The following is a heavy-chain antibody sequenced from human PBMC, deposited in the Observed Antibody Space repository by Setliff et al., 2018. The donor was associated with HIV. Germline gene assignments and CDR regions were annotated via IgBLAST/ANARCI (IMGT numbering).Heavy chain of an antibody. CDR2: ISHGGST. CDR3: ARVLEQVVSDY. D-gene: IGHD6-6*01. V-gene: IGHV4-34*01. CDR1: GGSFSGYY. Sequence: KPSETLSLTCAVCGGSFSGYYWSWIRQPPGKGLEWIGEISHGGSTNYNPSLKSRVTISVDTSKNQFSLKLSSVNAADTAVYYCARVLEQVVSDYWGQGTLVTVSS. J-gene: IGHJ4*02.